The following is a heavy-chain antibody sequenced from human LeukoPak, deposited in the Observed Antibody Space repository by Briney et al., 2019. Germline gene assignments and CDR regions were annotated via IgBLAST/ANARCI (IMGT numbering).Heavy chain of an antibody. J-gene: IGHJ4*02. CDR1: GYTLITYG. D-gene: IGHD2-2*01. CDR2: ISAYNGNT. V-gene: IGHV1-18*01. CDR3: ARAHQRDSAMIY. Sequence: GASVKVSCKASGYTLITYGITWVRQAPGQGLEWMGWISAYNGNTNYAQKLQGRVTMTTDTSTSTAYMELRSLRSDDTAVYYCARAHQRDSAMIYWGQGALVTVSS.